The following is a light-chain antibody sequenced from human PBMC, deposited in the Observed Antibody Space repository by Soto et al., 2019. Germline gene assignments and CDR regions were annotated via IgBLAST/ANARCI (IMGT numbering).Light chain of an antibody. CDR3: QQYNSYSQT. CDR2: KAS. J-gene: IGKJ1*01. CDR1: QSISSW. V-gene: IGKV1-5*03. Sequence: DIQMTQSPATLCACVGDRVTITCRDRQSISSWLAWYQQKPGKAPKLLIYKASSLESGVPSRFSGSGSGTEFTLPISSLQPDDFATYYCQQYNSYSQTFGQRTKV.